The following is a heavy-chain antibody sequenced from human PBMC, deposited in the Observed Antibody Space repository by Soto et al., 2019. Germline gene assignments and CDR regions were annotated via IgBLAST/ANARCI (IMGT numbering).Heavy chain of an antibody. V-gene: IGHV3-23*01. J-gene: IGHJ3*01. CDR2: ISGGGRGG. CDR3: AKDGRDSVVVPAAPRDAFDL. CDR1: GFTFSSYA. Sequence: EVQLLESGGGLVQPGGSLRLACAASGFTFSSYAMSWFRQAPGKGLEWVSAISGGGRGGYYADSVKGRFTISRDNSKNTLYLQMNSLRAADTAVYYCAKDGRDSVVVPAAPRDAFDLWGQGTMVTVSS. D-gene: IGHD2-2*01.